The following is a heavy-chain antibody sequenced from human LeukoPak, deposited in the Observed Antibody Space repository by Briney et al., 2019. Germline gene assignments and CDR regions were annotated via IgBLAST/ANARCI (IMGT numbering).Heavy chain of an antibody. J-gene: IGHJ4*02. CDR3: ARGITMIVVAHDY. Sequence: PGGSLRLSCAGSGFTFITYAMSWVRQAPGKGLVWVSRINTDGSSTSYADSVKGRFTISRDNAKNTLYLQMNSLRAEDTAVYYCARGITMIVVAHDYWGQGTLVTVSS. V-gene: IGHV3-74*01. D-gene: IGHD3-22*01. CDR2: INTDGSST. CDR1: GFTFITYA.